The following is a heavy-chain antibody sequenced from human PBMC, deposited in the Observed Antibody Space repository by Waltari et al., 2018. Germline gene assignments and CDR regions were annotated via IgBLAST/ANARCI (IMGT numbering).Heavy chain of an antibody. CDR1: GFTFGDYV. J-gene: IGHJ4*02. V-gene: IGHV3-49*03. CDR2: IRTKAFGETA. D-gene: IGHD3-3*01. CDR3: TRDFWREIDF. Sequence: EVQLVESGGGVVQPGRSLRLSCRTSGFTFGDYVMSWIRQSPGKGVELLGFIRTKAFGETAEYAASVEGRFTISRDDSNSIVYLQMNSLKTEDTAVYYCTRDFWREIDFWGQGTLVTVSS.